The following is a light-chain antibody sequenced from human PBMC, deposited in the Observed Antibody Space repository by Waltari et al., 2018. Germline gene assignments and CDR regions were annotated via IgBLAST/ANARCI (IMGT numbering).Light chain of an antibody. CDR1: GSNIGAGYD. Sequence: QSVLTQPPSVSGAPGQRVTISCTGSGSNIGAGYDVHWYQHLPGTAPKLLMYAISNRPPWNPYPFAGSKAGTSASLAITGLQAEDEADYYCQSHDRSLSGLVIFGGGTKLTVL. J-gene: IGLJ2*01. CDR3: QSHDRSLSGLVI. CDR2: AIS. V-gene: IGLV1-40*01.